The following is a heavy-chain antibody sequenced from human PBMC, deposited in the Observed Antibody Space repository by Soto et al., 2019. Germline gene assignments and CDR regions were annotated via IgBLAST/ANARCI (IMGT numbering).Heavy chain of an antibody. CDR3: ARVPGYSIGDL. Sequence: QVQLVQSGAEVKKPGASVKVSCKASGYTFTSYAMHWVRQAPGQRLEWMGWINAGNGNTKYSQKFQGRVTITRDTSASTGYMERSSLRSEDTAVYYCARVPGYSIGDLWGRGTLVTVSS. J-gene: IGHJ2*01. V-gene: IGHV1-3*01. CDR2: INAGNGNT. CDR1: GYTFTSYA. D-gene: IGHD2-21*01.